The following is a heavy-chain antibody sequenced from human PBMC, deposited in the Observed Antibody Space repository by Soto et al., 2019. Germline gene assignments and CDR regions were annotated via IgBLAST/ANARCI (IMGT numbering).Heavy chain of an antibody. V-gene: IGHV1-69*13. CDR1: GGTFSSYA. CDR3: ARFRVVGAITWFDP. D-gene: IGHD1-26*01. Sequence: ASVKVSCKASGGTFSSYAISWVRQAPGQGLEWMGGIIPIFGTANYAQKFQGRVTITADESTSTAYMELSSLRSEDTAVYYCARFRVVGAITWFDPWGQGTLVNVSS. CDR2: IIPIFGTA. J-gene: IGHJ5*02.